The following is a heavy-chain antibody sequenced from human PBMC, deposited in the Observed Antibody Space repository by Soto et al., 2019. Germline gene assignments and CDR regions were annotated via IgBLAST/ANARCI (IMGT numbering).Heavy chain of an antibody. J-gene: IGHJ4*02. D-gene: IGHD2-15*01. CDR3: AGGSYLCSGGSCYIDY. CDR2: IIPILGIA. CDR1: GGTFSSYT. Sequence: QVQLVQSGAEVKKPGSSVKVSCKASGGTFSSYTISWVRQAPGQGLEWMGRIIPILGIANYAQKFQGRVTITADKSTSTAYMGLSSLRSEDTAVYYCAGGSYLCSGGSCYIDYWGQGTLVTVSS. V-gene: IGHV1-69*02.